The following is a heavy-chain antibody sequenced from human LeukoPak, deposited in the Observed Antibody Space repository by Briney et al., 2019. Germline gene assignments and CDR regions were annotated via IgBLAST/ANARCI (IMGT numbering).Heavy chain of an antibody. J-gene: IGHJ5*02. V-gene: IGHV4-59*01. D-gene: IGHD1-26*01. CDR3: ARAMSGSYVFDP. CDR1: GGSIGSYY. CDR2: IYYSGST. Sequence: SETLSLTCTVSGGSIGSYYWSWIRQPPGKGLEWIGYIYYSGSTNYNPSLKSRVTISVDTSKNQFSLELSSVTAADTAVYYCARAMSGSYVFDPWGQGTLVTVSS.